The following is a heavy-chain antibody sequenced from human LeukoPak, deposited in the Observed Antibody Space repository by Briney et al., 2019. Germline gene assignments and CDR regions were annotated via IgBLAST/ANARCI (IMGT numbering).Heavy chain of an antibody. V-gene: IGHV4-34*01. CDR1: GGSFSGYY. J-gene: IGHJ5*02. CDR2: INHSGTA. CDR3: ARSGRYYYDSSGPFDP. D-gene: IGHD3-22*01. Sequence: PSETLSLTCAVYGGSFSGYYWSWIRQPPGKGLEWIGEINHSGTANYNPSLKSRVTISVDTSKNQFSLKLSSVTAADTAVYYCARSGRYYYDSSGPFDPWGQGTLVTVSS.